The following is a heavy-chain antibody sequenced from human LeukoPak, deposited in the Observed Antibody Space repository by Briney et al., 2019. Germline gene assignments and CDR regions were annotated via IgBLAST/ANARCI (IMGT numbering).Heavy chain of an antibody. CDR3: TREVSGSLYFDY. J-gene: IGHJ4*02. CDR1: GFTFRSHW. Sequence: GGSLRLSCVASGFTFRSHWMHWVRQAPGKGLVWVSRINIDGSSGSYADSVEGRFTISRDNAKNTLYLQMNSLRAEDTAVYYCTREVSGSLYFDYWGQGTLVIVSS. CDR2: INIDGSSG. V-gene: IGHV3-74*01. D-gene: IGHD1-26*01.